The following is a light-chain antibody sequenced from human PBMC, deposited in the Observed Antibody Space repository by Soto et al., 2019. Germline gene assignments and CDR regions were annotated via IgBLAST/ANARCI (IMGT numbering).Light chain of an antibody. V-gene: IGLV2-14*01. J-gene: IGLJ1*01. CDR1: SSDVGGYNY. CDR2: DVS. Sequence: QSALPQPASVSGSPGQSSTISCTGTSSDVGGYNYVSWYQQHPGKAPNFMIDDVSNRPSGVSNRFSGAKSGNTASLTISGLQAEDEADYYCSSYTTSNTRQIVFGTGTKVTVL. CDR3: SSYTTSNTRQIV.